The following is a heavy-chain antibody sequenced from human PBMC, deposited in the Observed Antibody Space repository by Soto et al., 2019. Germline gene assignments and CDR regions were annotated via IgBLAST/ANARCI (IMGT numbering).Heavy chain of an antibody. CDR1: GGSIGHYY. CDR2: VHYSGTT. V-gene: IGHV4-59*01. CDR3: ARRWSGNDY. J-gene: IGHJ4*02. D-gene: IGHD3-10*01. Sequence: QVQLQESGPGLVKPSETLILTCTVSGGSIGHYYWNWIRQPPGKGLEWIAYVHYSGTTSYNPSLQSRVTISLDTSNTQFSLTLSSVTAADTAVYYCARRWSGNDYWGQGTMVTVSS.